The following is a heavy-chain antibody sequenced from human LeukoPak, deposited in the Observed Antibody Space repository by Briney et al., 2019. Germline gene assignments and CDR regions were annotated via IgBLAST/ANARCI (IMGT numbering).Heavy chain of an antibody. J-gene: IGHJ4*02. V-gene: IGHV7-4-1*02. CDR3: ARNTRRGVVVTAMGY. CDR2: INTNTGNP. CDR1: GYTFTSYA. Sequence: ASVKVSCKASGYTFTSYAMNWVRQAPGQGLEWMGWINTNTGNPTYAQGFTGRFVFSLDTSVSTAYLQISNLKAEDTAVYYCARNTRRGVVVTAMGYWGQGTLVTVSS. D-gene: IGHD2-21*02.